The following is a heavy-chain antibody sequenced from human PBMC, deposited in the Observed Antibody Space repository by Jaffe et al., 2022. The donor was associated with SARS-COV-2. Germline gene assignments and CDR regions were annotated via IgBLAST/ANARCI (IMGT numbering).Heavy chain of an antibody. J-gene: IGHJ4*02. CDR1: GFTFSNYA. CDR3: GKDVLWTETAMGFDY. CDR2: ISGSGGRT. V-gene: IGHV3-23*01. D-gene: IGHD5-18*01. Sequence: EVQLLESGGGLVQPGGSLRLSCAVSGFTFSNYAMSWVRQAPGKGLEWVSAISGSGGRTHYADSVKGRFTISRDNSKNTLYLQMNSLRAEDTAVYYCGKDVLWTETAMGFDYWGQGTLVTVSS.